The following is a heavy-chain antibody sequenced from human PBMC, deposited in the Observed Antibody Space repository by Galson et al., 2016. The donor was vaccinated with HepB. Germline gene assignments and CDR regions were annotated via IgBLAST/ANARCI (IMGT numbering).Heavy chain of an antibody. CDR2: IYPGDSDT. J-gene: IGHJ4*02. CDR1: GYSFCTYW. CDR3: ARHYYDFWSGYPSHPFDS. Sequence: QSGAEVKKPGESLKISCKTSGYSFCTYWIGWVRQMPGKGLEWMGIIYPGDSDTRYSQSFQGQVTISADRSISTAYLQWSSLKASDTAMYYCARHYYDFWSGYPSHPFDSWGQGTLVTVSS. D-gene: IGHD3-3*01. V-gene: IGHV5-51*01.